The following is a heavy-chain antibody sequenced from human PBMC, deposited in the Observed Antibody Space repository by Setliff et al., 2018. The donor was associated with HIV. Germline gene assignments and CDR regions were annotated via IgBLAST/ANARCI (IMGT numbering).Heavy chain of an antibody. V-gene: IGHV3-21*01. Sequence: GGSLRLSCAASGFTFSTYRMNWVRQAPGKGLEWVSSIISSSSYIYYADSLKGRFTISRDNAKNSLYLQMNSLRAEDTAVYYCARKGSSSRSQEYYYDFWGQGTLVTVSS. D-gene: IGHD6-13*01. J-gene: IGHJ4*02. CDR2: IISSSSYI. CDR1: GFTFSTYR. CDR3: ARKGSSSRSQEYYYDF.